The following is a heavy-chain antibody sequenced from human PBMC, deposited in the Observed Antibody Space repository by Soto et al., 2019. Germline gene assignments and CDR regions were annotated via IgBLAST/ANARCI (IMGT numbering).Heavy chain of an antibody. CDR2: ISAYNGNT. CDR3: ARARTGADWFDP. Sequence: ASVKVSCKAPGYTFTSSGISWVRQAPGQGLEWMGWISAYNGNTNYAQKLQGRVTMTTDTSTSTAYMELRSLRSDDTAVYYCARARTGADWFDPWGQGTLVTVSS. V-gene: IGHV1-18*04. J-gene: IGHJ5*02. D-gene: IGHD1-1*01. CDR1: GYTFTSSG.